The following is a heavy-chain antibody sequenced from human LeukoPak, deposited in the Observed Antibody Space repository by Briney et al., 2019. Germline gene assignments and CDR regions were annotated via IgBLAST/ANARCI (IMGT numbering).Heavy chain of an antibody. Sequence: GASVKVSCKASGYTFTSYGISWVRQAPGQGLEWMGWINPNSGGTNLAQKFQGRVTMTRDTSISTAYMELSRLRSDDTAVYYCVRDPSPPYWGQGTQVTVSS. J-gene: IGHJ4*02. CDR3: VRDPSPPY. D-gene: IGHD6-6*01. CDR2: INPNSGGT. CDR1: GYTFTSYG. V-gene: IGHV1-2*02.